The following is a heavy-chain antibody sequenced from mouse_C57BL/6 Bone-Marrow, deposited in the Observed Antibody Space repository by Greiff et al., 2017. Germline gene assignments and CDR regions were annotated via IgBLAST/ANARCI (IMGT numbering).Heavy chain of an antibody. Sequence: QVTLKVCGPGILQPSQTLSLTCSFSGFSLSTFGMGVGWIRQPSGKGLEWLAHIWWDDDKYYNPALKSRLTISKDTSKNQVFLKIANVDTADTATYYCARKDYYGSSPYFDVWGTGTTVTVSS. CDR3: ARKDYYGSSPYFDV. CDR1: GFSLSTFGMG. D-gene: IGHD1-1*01. J-gene: IGHJ1*03. CDR2: IWWDDDK. V-gene: IGHV8-8*01.